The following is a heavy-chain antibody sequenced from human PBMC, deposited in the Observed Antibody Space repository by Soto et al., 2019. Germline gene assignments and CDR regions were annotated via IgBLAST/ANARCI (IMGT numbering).Heavy chain of an antibody. Sequence: QVQLVQSGAEVKKPGASVKVSCKASGYTFTSYGISWVRQAAGQGLEWMGWISAYNGNTNYAQKLQGRVTMTTDTSTSTAYMELRSLRSDDSAVYYCARGKESDYGDYNYYYGMDVWGQGTTVTVSS. V-gene: IGHV1-18*01. CDR2: ISAYNGNT. CDR3: ARGKESDYGDYNYYYGMDV. CDR1: GYTFTSYG. J-gene: IGHJ6*02. D-gene: IGHD4-17*01.